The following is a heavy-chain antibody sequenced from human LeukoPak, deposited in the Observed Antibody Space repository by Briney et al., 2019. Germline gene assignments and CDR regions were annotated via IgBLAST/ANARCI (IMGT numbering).Heavy chain of an antibody. CDR2: INPNSGGT. V-gene: IGHV1-2*02. J-gene: IGHJ4*02. CDR1: GYTFTDYY. CDR3: ARGAYPTPTSSVGY. D-gene: IGHD2-15*01. Sequence: GASVKVSCKASGYTFTDYYMHWVRQAPGQGLEWMGWINPNSGGTNYAQKFQGRVTMTRDTSISTAYMELSRLRSDDTAVYYCARGAYPTPTSSVGYWGQGTLVTVSS.